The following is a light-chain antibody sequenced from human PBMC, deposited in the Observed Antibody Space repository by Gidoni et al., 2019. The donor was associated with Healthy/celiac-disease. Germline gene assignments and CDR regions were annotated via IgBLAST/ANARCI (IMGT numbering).Light chain of an antibody. V-gene: IGLV2-23*02. Sequence: SALTQPASVSGAPGQSITISCTGTSSDVGSYNLVSWYPQHPGKAPKLMIYEVSKRPPGVSNRFSGSKSGNTASLTLSGLQAEDEADYYCCSYAGSSTFVVFGGGTKLTVL. CDR3: CSYAGSSTFVV. J-gene: IGLJ2*01. CDR2: EVS. CDR1: SSDVGSYNL.